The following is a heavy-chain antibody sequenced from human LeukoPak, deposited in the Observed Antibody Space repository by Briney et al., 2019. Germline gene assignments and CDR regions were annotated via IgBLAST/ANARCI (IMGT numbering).Heavy chain of an antibody. CDR2: ISAYNGNT. J-gene: IGHJ6*02. CDR3: ARDYSSPAIVVVPAAILGLPYYYGMDV. CDR1: GYTFTSYG. V-gene: IGHV1-18*01. D-gene: IGHD2-2*02. Sequence: ASVKVSCKASGYTFTSYGISWVRQAPGQGLEWMGWISAYNGNTNYAQKLHGRVTMTTDTSTSTAYMELRSLRSDDTAVYYCARDYSSPAIVVVPAAILGLPYYYGMDVWGQGTTVTVSS.